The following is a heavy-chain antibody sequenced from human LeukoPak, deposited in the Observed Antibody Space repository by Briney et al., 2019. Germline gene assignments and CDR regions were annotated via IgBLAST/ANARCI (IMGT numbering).Heavy chain of an antibody. CDR2: ISSSGTTI. V-gene: IGHV3-48*03. J-gene: IGHJ5*02. D-gene: IGHD2-15*01. CDR1: GFTFSSYE. CDR3: WKVGVVVASKGNLGFDP. Sequence: GGSLGLSCAASGFTFSSYEMNWVRQAPGKGLEWVSYISSSGTTIYYADSVKGRFTISRDNAKNSLYLQMNSLRAEDTAVYYCWKVGVVVASKGNLGFDPWGQGNLGTVPS.